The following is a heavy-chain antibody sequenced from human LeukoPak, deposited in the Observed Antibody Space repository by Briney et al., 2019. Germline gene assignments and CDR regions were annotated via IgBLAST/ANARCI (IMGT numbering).Heavy chain of an antibody. CDR2: INPSGGST. Sequence: SVKVSCKASGYTFTSYYMHWVRQAPGQGLEWMGIINPSGGSTSYAQKFQGRVTMTRDTSTSTVYMELSSLRSEDTAVYYCARVGSSGYYEFGPWGQGTLVTVSS. CDR3: ARVGSSGYYEFGP. V-gene: IGHV1-46*01. J-gene: IGHJ5*02. CDR1: GYTFTSYY. D-gene: IGHD3-22*01.